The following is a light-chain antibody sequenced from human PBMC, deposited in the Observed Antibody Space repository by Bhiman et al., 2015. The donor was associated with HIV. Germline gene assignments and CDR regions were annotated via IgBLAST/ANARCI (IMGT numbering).Light chain of an antibody. Sequence: QSVLTQPPSVSGAPGQRVTISCTGSSVQHRDRFWCALVPADSRRSPQIIIYDNTQRPSGVPDRFSASKSGTSASLAITGLQAEDEADYYCHSYDTSLSGYVFGTGTKVT. V-gene: IGLV1-40*01. J-gene: IGLJ1*01. CDR3: HSYDTSLSGYV. CDR2: DNT. CDR1: SVQHRDRFW.